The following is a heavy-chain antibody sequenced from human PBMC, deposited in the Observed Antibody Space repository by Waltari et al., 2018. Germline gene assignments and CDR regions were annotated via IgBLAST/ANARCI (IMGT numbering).Heavy chain of an antibody. D-gene: IGHD3-3*01. Sequence: EVQLVESGGGLVQPGGSMSLSCAASGFTFSRYEMNWVRQSPGKGLEWVSYISSSGSTIYYADSVKGRFTISRDNAKNSLYLQMNSLRAEDTAVYYCARADNDFWSGYDGPYYYYGMDVWGQGTTVTVSS. CDR1: GFTFSRYE. CDR2: ISSSGSTI. V-gene: IGHV3-48*03. CDR3: ARADNDFWSGYDGPYYYYGMDV. J-gene: IGHJ6*02.